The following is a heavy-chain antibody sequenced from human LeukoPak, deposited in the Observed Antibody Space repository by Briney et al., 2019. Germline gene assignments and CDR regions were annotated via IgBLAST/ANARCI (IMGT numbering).Heavy chain of an antibody. CDR2: IIPIFGTA. D-gene: IGHD2-21*02. V-gene: IGHV1-69*13. CDR3: ARGDYCGGDCFYMDY. J-gene: IGHJ4*02. CDR1: GGTFSSYA. Sequence: ASVKVSCKASGGTFSSYAISWVRQAPGQGLEWMGGIIPIFGTANYAQKFQGRVTITADESTSTAYMELSSLRSEDTVVYYCARGDYCGGDCFYMDYWGQGTLVTVSS.